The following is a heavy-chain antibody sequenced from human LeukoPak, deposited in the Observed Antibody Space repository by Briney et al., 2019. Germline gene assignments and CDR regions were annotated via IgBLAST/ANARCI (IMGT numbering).Heavy chain of an antibody. J-gene: IGHJ3*02. D-gene: IGHD6-13*01. Sequence: PSETLSLTCTVSGGFISSYYWTWIRQPPGKGLEWIGYIYSSGSTGYSPSLKSRVSMSVDTSENQFSLKLSSVTAADTAVYYCAGTYSLYDAFDIWGQGTMVTVSS. CDR2: IYSSGST. V-gene: IGHV4-59*08. CDR3: AGTYSLYDAFDI. CDR1: GGFISSYY.